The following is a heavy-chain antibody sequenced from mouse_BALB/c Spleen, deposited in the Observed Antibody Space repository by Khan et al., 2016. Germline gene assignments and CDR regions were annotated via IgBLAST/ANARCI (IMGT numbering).Heavy chain of an antibody. D-gene: IGHD4-1*01. CDR2: IYPGDGDT. Sequence: QVQLQQSGAELVRPGSSVKISCKASGFAFSSYWMNWVKQSPGQGLEWLGQIYPGDGDTNYNGTFKGKATLTADKASSPAYMQLSSLTSEDSAVDVCARGVGPDYWGQGTTLTVSS. CDR3: ARGVGPDY. V-gene: IGHV1-80*01. J-gene: IGHJ2*01. CDR1: GFAFSSYW.